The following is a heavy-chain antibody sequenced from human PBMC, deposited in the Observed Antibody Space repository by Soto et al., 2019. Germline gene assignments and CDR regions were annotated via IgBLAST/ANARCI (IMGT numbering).Heavy chain of an antibody. CDR3: ARVVGAPNWFDP. V-gene: IGHV3-48*01. CDR1: GFTFSTYS. J-gene: IGHJ5*02. CDR2: ISSSSSTI. Sequence: GGSLRLSCAASGFTFSTYSMNWVRQAPGKGLEWVSYISSSSSTIFYTDSVKGRFTVSRDNAKNSLYLQMNSLRAEDTAVYYCARVVGAPNWFDPWGQGTQVTVSS. D-gene: IGHD1-26*01.